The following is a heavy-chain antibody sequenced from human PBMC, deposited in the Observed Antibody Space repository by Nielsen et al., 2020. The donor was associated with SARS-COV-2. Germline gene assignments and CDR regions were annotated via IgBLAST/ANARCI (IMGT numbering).Heavy chain of an antibody. J-gene: IGHJ6*02. D-gene: IGHD2-2*01. CDR3: ATLEGCSSSSCWRGDYFGLDV. CDR2: IDTSGYT. V-gene: IGHV4-61*02. Sequence: WIRQPPGKGLEWLGRIDTSGYTNYHPSLSSRVTISMDTSKNQFSLKLNSVTAADTAVYFCATLEGCSSSSCWRGDYFGLDVRGHGTTVTVSS.